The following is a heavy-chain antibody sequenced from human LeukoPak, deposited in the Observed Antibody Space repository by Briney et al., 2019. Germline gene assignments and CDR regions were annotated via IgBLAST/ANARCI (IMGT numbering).Heavy chain of an antibody. V-gene: IGHV1-18*01. D-gene: IGHD3-22*01. Sequence: ALVKVSCKASGYTFTSYGISWVRQAPGQGLEWMGWISAYNGNTNYAQKLQGRVTMTTDTSTSTAYMELRSLRSDDTAVYYCARVTSSGYYLLYYYGMDVWGQGTTVTVSS. CDR3: ARVTSSGYYLLYYYGMDV. J-gene: IGHJ6*02. CDR2: ISAYNGNT. CDR1: GYTFTSYG.